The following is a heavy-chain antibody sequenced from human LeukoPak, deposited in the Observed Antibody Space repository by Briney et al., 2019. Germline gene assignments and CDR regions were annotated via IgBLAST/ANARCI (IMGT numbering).Heavy chain of an antibody. CDR3: ARFSGSRSEYYYYMDV. D-gene: IGHD1-26*01. Sequence: GGSLRLSCAASGFTFSSYSMNWVRQAPGKGLEWVAVISYDGSNKYYADSVKGRFTISRDNSKNTLYLQMNSLRAEDTAVYYCARFSGSRSEYYYYMDVWGKGTTVTVSS. CDR2: ISYDGSNK. CDR1: GFTFSSYS. J-gene: IGHJ6*03. V-gene: IGHV3-30*03.